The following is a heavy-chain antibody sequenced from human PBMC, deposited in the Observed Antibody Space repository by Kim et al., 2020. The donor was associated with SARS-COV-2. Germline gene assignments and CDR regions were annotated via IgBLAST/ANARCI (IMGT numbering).Heavy chain of an antibody. D-gene: IGHD2-2*02. V-gene: IGHV3-23*01. J-gene: IGHJ4*02. Sequence: ADSGTGRFTISRDNSKNTVYRQMRSLRAEDTAVYYCAKGRGSTSTSCYNYWGQGTLVTVSS. CDR3: AKGRGSTSTSCYNY.